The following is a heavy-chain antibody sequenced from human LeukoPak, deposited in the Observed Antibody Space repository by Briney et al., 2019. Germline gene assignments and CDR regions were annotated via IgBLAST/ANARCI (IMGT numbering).Heavy chain of an antibody. V-gene: IGHV1-69*06. J-gene: IGHJ4*02. CDR2: IIPIFGTA. Sequence: GASVKVSCKASGGTFSSYAISWVRQAPGQGLEWMGGIIPIFGTANYAQKFQGRVTITADKSTSTAYMELSSLRSEDTAVYYCATHKVRRGATDYYFDYWGQGTLVTVSS. CDR1: GGTFSSYA. D-gene: IGHD1-26*01. CDR3: ATHKVRRGATDYYFDY.